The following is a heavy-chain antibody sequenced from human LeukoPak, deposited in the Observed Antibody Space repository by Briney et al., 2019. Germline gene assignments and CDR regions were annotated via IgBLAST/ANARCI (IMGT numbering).Heavy chain of an antibody. CDR2: IYYSGST. J-gene: IGHJ6*03. CDR1: GGSISSYY. CDR3: AREAQLWLRGGYYYYYMDI. D-gene: IGHD5-18*01. V-gene: IGHV4-59*01. Sequence: SETLSLTCTVSGGSISSYYWSWIRQPPGKGLEWIGYIYYSGSTNYNPSLKSRVTISVDTSKNQFSLKLSSVTAADTAVYYCAREAQLWLRGGYYYYYMDIWGKGTTVTVSS.